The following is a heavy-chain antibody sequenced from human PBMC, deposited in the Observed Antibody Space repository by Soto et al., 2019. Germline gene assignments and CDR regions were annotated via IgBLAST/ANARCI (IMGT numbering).Heavy chain of an antibody. CDR3: ATSFDFRIASCYYDPYDL. CDR2: INEDGSK. V-gene: IGHV3-7*03. CDR1: GFTFSRFA. Sequence: GGSLRLSCAVSGFTFSRFAMTWVRQAAGKGLEWVANINEDGSKNYVDSVKERSTISRDNAENSVYLEMSGLRAEDTALSYSATSFDFRIASCYYDPYDLRGQGPMVTASS. D-gene: IGHD3-22*01. J-gene: IGHJ3*01.